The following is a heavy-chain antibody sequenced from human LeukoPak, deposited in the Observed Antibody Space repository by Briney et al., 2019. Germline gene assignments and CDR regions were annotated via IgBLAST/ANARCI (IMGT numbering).Heavy chain of an antibody. CDR3: AKRSLSYDSSGHLHYFDY. J-gene: IGHJ4*02. CDR2: ISKGGGST. CDR1: GFAFSTYA. V-gene: IGHV3-23*01. Sequence: GGSLRLSCAASGFAFSTYAMSWVRQAPGKGLEWVSAISKGGGSTYYGDSVKGRFTISRDNSKNTLDLQMNSLRAEDTAIYYCAKRSLSYDSSGHLHYFDYWGQGTLVTVSS. D-gene: IGHD3-22*01.